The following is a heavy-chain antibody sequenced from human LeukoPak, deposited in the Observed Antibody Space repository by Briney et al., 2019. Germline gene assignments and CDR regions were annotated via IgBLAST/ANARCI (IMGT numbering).Heavy chain of an antibody. CDR3: ARARTGEFDY. CDR1: GGSFSGYY. J-gene: IGHJ4*02. D-gene: IGHD7-27*01. Sequence: SETLSLTCAVYGGSFSGYYWSWIRQPPGKGLEWIGEINHSGSTNYNPSLKSRVTISVDTSENQFSLKLSSVTAADTAVYYCARARTGEFDYWGQGTLVTVSS. CDR2: INHSGST. V-gene: IGHV4-34*01.